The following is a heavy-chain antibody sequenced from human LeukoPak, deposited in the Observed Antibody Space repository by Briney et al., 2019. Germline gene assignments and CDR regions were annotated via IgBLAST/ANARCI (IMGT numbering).Heavy chain of an antibody. D-gene: IGHD3-10*02. CDR1: GFSFSVHP. V-gene: IGHV3-23*01. CDR3: GKDLHYYVAMDV. Sequence: GGSLRLSCAASGFSFSVHPMSLVRQASRKGLVWLSGIGSDGSTHYAESVKGRFVISRDNAKSTLYLQMNSLRGEDTALYYCGKDLHYYVAMDVWGQGTTVTVSS. CDR2: IGSDGST. J-gene: IGHJ6*02.